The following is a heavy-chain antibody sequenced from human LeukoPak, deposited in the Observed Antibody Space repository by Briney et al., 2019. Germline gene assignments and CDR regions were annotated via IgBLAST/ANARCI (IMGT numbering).Heavy chain of an antibody. J-gene: IGHJ5*02. Sequence: GAAVQVSCKASGFTFTSSAMQWVRQARGQRLEWIGWIVVGSGNTNYAQKFQERVTITRDMSTSTAYMELSSLRSEDTAVYYCAADPERLNWFDPWGQGTLVTVSS. CDR3: AADPERLNWFDP. CDR2: IVVGSGNT. D-gene: IGHD1-1*01. CDR1: GFTFTSSA. V-gene: IGHV1-58*02.